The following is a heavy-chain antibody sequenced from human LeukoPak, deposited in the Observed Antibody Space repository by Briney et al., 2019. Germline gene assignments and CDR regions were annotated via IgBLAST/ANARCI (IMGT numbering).Heavy chain of an antibody. Sequence: SETLSLTCTVSGGSISSSSYYWGWIRQPPGKGLEWIGSIYYSGSTYYNPSLKSRVTISVDTSKNQFSLKLSSVTAADTAVYYCARQGYDILTGPDYWGQGTLVTVSS. CDR1: GGSISSSSYY. J-gene: IGHJ4*02. CDR3: ARQGYDILTGPDY. CDR2: IYYSGST. V-gene: IGHV4-39*01. D-gene: IGHD3-9*01.